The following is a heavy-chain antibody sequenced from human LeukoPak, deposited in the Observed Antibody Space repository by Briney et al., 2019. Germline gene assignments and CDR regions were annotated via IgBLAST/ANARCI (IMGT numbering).Heavy chain of an antibody. CDR1: GYTFTSYY. J-gene: IGHJ4*02. CDR2: INHSGGST. D-gene: IGHD6-13*01. CDR3: ARDKHQLVDY. Sequence: ASVKVSCKASGYTFTSYYIHWVRQAPGQGLEWMGIINHSGGSTTYAQNFQGRVTMTSDTSTSTVYMDLSSLRYEDTAVYYCARDKHQLVDYWGQGTLVTVSS. V-gene: IGHV1-46*01.